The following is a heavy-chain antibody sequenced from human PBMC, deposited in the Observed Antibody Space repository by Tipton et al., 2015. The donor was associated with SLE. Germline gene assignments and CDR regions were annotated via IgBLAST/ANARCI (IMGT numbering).Heavy chain of an antibody. V-gene: IGHV1-18*04. CDR2: SSAHNGNT. Sequence: QLVQSGAEVKKPGASGKVSCNASGYTFTSYGISWVRQAPGQGLEWMGWSSAHNGNTNYAQKLQGRVTMTTDTSTSTAYMELRSLRSDDPAVYYCARLGVPAAIMPDYMDVWGKGTTVTVSS. CDR1: GYTFTSYG. CDR3: ARLGVPAAIMPDYMDV. J-gene: IGHJ6*03. D-gene: IGHD2-2*02.